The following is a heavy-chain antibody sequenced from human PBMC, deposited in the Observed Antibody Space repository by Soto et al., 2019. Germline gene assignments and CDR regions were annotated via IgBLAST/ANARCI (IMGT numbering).Heavy chain of an antibody. CDR3: ARLVYDTRLNYMYFDF. J-gene: IGHJ4*02. CDR1: GVSLTSGNW. Sequence: SETLSLTXAVSGVSLTSGNWWTWVRQSPQRGLEYIGEIFHDGTANYYPSFERRVAMSVDTSRNQFSLKLTFVTAADTAVYFCARLVYDTRLNYMYFDFWGPGTLVTVSS. D-gene: IGHD3-10*01. V-gene: IGHV4-4*02. CDR2: IFHDGTA.